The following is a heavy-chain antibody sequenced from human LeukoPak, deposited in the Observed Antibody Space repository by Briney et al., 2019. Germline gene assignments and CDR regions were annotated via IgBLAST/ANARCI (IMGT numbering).Heavy chain of an antibody. V-gene: IGHV1-46*03. CDR1: GYTFTSYY. D-gene: IGHD3-3*01. J-gene: IGHJ4*02. Sequence: ASVKVSCKASGYTFTSYYMHWVRQAAGQGLEWMGIINPSGGSTSYAQKFQGRVTMPRDPSTITVYMELSSLRYEDTAVYYCARVWPVFWSGYHFDYWGQGTLVTVSS. CDR2: INPSGGST. CDR3: ARVWPVFWSGYHFDY.